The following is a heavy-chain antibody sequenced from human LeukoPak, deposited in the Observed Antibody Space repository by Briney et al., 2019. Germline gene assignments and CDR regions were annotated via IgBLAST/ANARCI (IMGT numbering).Heavy chain of an antibody. D-gene: IGHD2-15*01. J-gene: IGHJ4*02. V-gene: IGHV1-24*01. CDR2: FDPEDGET. CDR1: GYTLTELS. CDR3: ATRSSGGSCCHFDY. Sequence: ASAKVSCKVSGYTLTELSMHWVRQAPGKGLEWMGGFDPEDGETIYAQKFQGRVTMTEDTSTDTAYMELSSLRSEDTAVYYCATRSSGGSCCHFDYWGQGTLVTVSS.